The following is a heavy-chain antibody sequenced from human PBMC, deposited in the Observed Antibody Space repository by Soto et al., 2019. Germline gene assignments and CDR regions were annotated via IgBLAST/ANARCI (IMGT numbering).Heavy chain of an antibody. Sequence: QVQLVQSGAEVKKPGSSVKVSCKASGGAFNSYPISWVRQAPGQGLEWMGGIIPILGTANYAQKFQGRVTITADESTSTAYMVLNSLRSEDTALYYCSSLRFMYGDYYGRDVWGQGTTVIVSS. D-gene: IGHD4-17*01. V-gene: IGHV1-69*01. CDR2: IIPILGTA. CDR3: SSLRFMYGDYYGRDV. CDR1: GGAFNSYP. J-gene: IGHJ6*02.